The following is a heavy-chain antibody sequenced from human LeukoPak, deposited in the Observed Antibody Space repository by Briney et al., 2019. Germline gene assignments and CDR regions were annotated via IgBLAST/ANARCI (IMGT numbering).Heavy chain of an antibody. D-gene: IGHD3-10*01. V-gene: IGHV4-39*01. CDR1: GGSISSSSHY. CDR3: ARHLTTRKWFGELEGTN. CDR2: IYYGGST. J-gene: IGHJ4*02. Sequence: KPSETLSLTCTVSGGSISSSSHYWGWIRQPPGKGLEWIGSIYYGGSTYYNPSLKSRVTISVYTSKNQFSLKLSSVTAADTAVYYCARHLTTRKWFGELEGTNWGQGTLVTVSS.